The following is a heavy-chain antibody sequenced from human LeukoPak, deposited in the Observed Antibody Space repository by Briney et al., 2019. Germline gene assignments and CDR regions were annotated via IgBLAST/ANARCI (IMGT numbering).Heavy chain of an antibody. V-gene: IGHV3-30*18. CDR2: ISYDGSNK. Sequence: GGSLRLSCAASGFTFSSYGMPWVRQAPGKGLEWVAVISYDGSNKYYADSVKGRFTISRDNSKNTLYLQMNSLRAEDTAVYYCAKDPSSSGYYDSSGPFDYWGQGTLVTVSS. CDR3: AKDPSSSGYYDSSGPFDY. D-gene: IGHD3-22*01. J-gene: IGHJ4*02. CDR1: GFTFSSYG.